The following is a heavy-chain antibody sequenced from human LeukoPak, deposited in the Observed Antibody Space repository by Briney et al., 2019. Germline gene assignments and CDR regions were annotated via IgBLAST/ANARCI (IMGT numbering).Heavy chain of an antibody. CDR2: IHTINRTP. D-gene: IGHD4-11*01. V-gene: IGHV7-4-1*02. CDR3: VREYSTMAFDY. Sequence: ASVKVSCKASGYTFTTYAIHWVRQAPGQRLEWMVWIHTINRTPTYAHGFTGRFAFSLDTSVRTAYLQVNSLKGEDTAVYYCVREYSTMAFDYWGQGTLVTVSS. J-gene: IGHJ4*02. CDR1: GYTFTTYA.